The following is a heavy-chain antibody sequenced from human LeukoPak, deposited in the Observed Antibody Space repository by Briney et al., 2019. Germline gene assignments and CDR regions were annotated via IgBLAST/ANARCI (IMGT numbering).Heavy chain of an antibody. CDR2: IDPSDSHT. V-gene: IGHV5-10-1*01. CDR1: GYRFASYW. D-gene: IGHD3-22*01. CDR3: ARQYHYDSSGYPYAFEI. Sequence: GESLRISCKGSGYRFASYWISWVRQMPGKGLEWMGRIDPSDSHTNYSPSFQGHVTISGDKSISTAYLQWSSLKASDTDMYYCARQYHYDSSGYPYAFEIWGPGTLVTVSS. J-gene: IGHJ3*02.